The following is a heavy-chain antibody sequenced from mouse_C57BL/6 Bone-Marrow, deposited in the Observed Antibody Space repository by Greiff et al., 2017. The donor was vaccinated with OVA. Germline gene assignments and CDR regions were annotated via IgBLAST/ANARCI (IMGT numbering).Heavy chain of an antibody. Sequence: VQLQQSGPELVKPGASVKISCKASGYTFTDYYINWVKQRPGQGLEWIGWIFPGSGSTYYNEKFKGKATLTVDNSSSTAYMLLRNLTAMDSAVYFCASSAYYGSGYWGQGTLVTVSA. D-gene: IGHD1-1*01. V-gene: IGHV1-75*01. CDR1: GYTFTDYY. CDR2: IFPGSGST. J-gene: IGHJ3*02. CDR3: ASSAYYGSGY.